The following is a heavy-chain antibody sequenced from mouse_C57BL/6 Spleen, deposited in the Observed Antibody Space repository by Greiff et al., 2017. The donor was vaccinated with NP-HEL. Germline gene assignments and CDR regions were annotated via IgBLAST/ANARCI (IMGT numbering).Heavy chain of an antibody. J-gene: IGHJ2*01. D-gene: IGHD2-3*01. CDR2: IDPETGGT. V-gene: IGHV1-15*01. Sequence: QVQLKQSGAELVRPGASVTLSCKASGYTFTDYEMHWVKQTPVHGLEWIGAIDPETGGTAYNQKFKGKAILTADKSSSTAYMELRSLTSEDSAVYYCTSYDGYLYYFDYWGQGTTLTVSS. CDR1: GYTFTDYE. CDR3: TSYDGYLYYFDY.